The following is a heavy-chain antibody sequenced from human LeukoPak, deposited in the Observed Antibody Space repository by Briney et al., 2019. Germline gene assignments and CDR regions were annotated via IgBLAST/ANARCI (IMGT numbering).Heavy chain of an antibody. D-gene: IGHD2-2*01. CDR2: IIPMFGTA. J-gene: IGHJ4*02. V-gene: IGHV1-69*05. Sequence: ASVKVSCKASGGTFSSYEISWVRQAPGQGLEWMGGIIPMFGTAKYAQKFQGRVTITTDKSTSTAYMELSSLRSEDTAVYYCASGTTDIVVVPATLRNYYFDYWGQGALVTVSS. CDR1: GGTFSSYE. CDR3: ASGTTDIVVVPATLRNYYFDY.